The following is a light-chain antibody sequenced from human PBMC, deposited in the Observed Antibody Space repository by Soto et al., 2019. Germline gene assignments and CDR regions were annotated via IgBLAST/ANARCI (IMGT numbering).Light chain of an antibody. CDR2: LNSDGSH. Sequence: QLVLTQSPSASASLGASVKLTCTLSSGYGTYGIAWHQQQPEKGPRFLMKLNSDGSHNKGDGIPDRFSGSSSGAERYLTISSLQLEDEADYYCQTWGTGIWVFGGGTKLTVL. V-gene: IGLV4-69*01. CDR3: QTWGTGIWV. J-gene: IGLJ3*02. CDR1: SGYGTYG.